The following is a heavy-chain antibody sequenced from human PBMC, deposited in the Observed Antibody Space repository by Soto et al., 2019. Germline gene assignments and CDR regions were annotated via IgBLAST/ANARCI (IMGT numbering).Heavy chain of an antibody. Sequence: EVQLLESGGGLVQPGGSLRLSCAAAGLTFSGYAMNWVRQAPGKGLEWVSGFSGGGGSTYNADSVKGRFTISRDNSKNTLYLQMNSLRAEDTAVYYCAKSFYSSRWSPLDYWGQGTLVTVSS. CDR1: GLTFSGYA. CDR3: AKSFYSSRWSPLDY. CDR2: FSGGGGST. D-gene: IGHD6-13*01. J-gene: IGHJ4*02. V-gene: IGHV3-23*01.